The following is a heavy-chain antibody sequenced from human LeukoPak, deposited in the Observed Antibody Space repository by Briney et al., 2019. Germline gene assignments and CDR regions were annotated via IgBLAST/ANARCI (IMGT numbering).Heavy chain of an antibody. CDR3: ASEAYSGYGAPDY. CDR1: GGSISSGGYS. V-gene: IGHV4-30-2*01. J-gene: IGHJ4*02. Sequence: SQTLSLTCAVSGGSISSGGYSWSWIRQPPGKGLEWIGYIYHSGSTYYNPSLKSRVTISVDRSKNQFSLKLSSVTAADTAVYYCASEAYSGYGAPDYWGQGTLVTVSS. D-gene: IGHD5-12*01. CDR2: IYHSGST.